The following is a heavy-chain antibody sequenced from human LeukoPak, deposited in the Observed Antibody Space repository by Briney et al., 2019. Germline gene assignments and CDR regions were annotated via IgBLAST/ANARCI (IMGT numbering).Heavy chain of an antibody. Sequence: PGGSLRLSCTASGFTFGDYAMSWFRQAPGKGLEWVGSIRSKAYGGTTEYAASVKGRFTISRDDSKSIAYLQMNSLKTEDTAVYYCTRALIVLMVYADRTFDYWGQGTLVTVSS. V-gene: IGHV3-49*03. CDR3: TRALIVLMVYADRTFDY. J-gene: IGHJ4*02. CDR1: GFTFGDYA. CDR2: IRSKAYGGTT. D-gene: IGHD2-8*01.